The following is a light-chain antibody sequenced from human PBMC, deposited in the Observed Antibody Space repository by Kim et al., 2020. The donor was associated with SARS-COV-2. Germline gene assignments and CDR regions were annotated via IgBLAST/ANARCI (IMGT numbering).Light chain of an antibody. CDR1: SGRIASNY. CDR2: EDN. J-gene: IGLJ3*02. V-gene: IGLV6-57*03. CDR3: QSYDSSNPWV. Sequence: KTVTSSCARSSGRIASNYVQWYQQRPGSAPTTVIYEDNQRPSGVPDRFSGSIDSSSNSASLTISGLKTEDEADYYCQSYDSSNPWVFGGGTQLTVL.